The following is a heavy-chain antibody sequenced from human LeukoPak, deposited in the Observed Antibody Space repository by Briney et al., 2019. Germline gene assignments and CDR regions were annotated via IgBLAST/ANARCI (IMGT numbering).Heavy chain of an antibody. Sequence: GGSLRLSCAASGFTFSTYWMHWVRQAPGKGLMWVSRINSDGSSTSYADSVKGRFTISRDNTKYTLYLQMNSLRVEDTAVYYCARDPTSSWETAFDIWGQGTMVTVSS. CDR1: GFTFSTYW. CDR3: ARDPTSSWETAFDI. J-gene: IGHJ3*02. CDR2: INSDGSST. D-gene: IGHD1-26*01. V-gene: IGHV3-74*01.